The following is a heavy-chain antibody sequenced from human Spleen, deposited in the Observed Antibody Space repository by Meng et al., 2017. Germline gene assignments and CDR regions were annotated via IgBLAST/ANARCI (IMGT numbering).Heavy chain of an antibody. CDR1: GGSVSDYY. CDR2: INHSGST. J-gene: IGHJ4*02. CDR3: ARGPTTMAHDFDY. D-gene: IGHD4-11*01. V-gene: IGHV4-34*01. Sequence: QVQLQPWGAGLLKLSETLSLTCGVSGGSVSDYYWSWIRQPPGKGLEWIGEINHSGSTNYNPSLESRATISVDTSQNNLSLKLSSVTAADSAVYYCARGPTTMAHDFDYWGQGTLVTVSS.